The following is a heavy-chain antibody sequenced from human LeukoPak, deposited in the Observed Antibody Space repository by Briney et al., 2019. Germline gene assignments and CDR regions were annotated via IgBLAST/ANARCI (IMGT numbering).Heavy chain of an antibody. CDR2: NSGSGSST. CDR1: GFTFSSYA. J-gene: IGHJ5*02. Sequence: GGSLRLSCAASGFTFSSYAMSWVRQAPGRGLEWVSSNSGSGSSTYYVDSVKGRFTISRDNSKNTVYLQMNSLRAEDTAVFFCAKEAYFWSGYYIGGGNSNCFDPWGQGTLVTVSS. D-gene: IGHD3-3*01. CDR3: AKEAYFWSGYYIGGGNSNCFDP. V-gene: IGHV3-23*01.